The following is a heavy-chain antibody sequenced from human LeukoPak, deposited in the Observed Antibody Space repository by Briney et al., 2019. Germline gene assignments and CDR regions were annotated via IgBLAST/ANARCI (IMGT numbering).Heavy chain of an antibody. CDR1: GYSFTSYA. J-gene: IGHJ4*02. Sequence: ASVKVSCKASGYSFTSYAMNWVRQAPGQGLEWMGWISAYNGNTNYAQKLQGRVTMTTDTFTSTAYMELRSLRSDDTAVYYCARNQFDYWGQGTLVTVSS. V-gene: IGHV1-18*01. CDR3: ARNQFDY. CDR2: ISAYNGNT.